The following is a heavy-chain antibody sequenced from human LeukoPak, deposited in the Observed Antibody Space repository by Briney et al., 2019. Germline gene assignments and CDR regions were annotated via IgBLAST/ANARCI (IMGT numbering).Heavy chain of an antibody. CDR3: ARGCSGGSCYSYYYYYMDV. Sequence: ASVKVSCKASGYTFTGYYMHWVRQAPGQGLEWMGWINPNSGGTNYAQKFQGRVTMTRDRSISTAYMEMSRLRSDDTAVYYCARGCSGGSCYSYYYYYMDVWGKGTTVTVSS. J-gene: IGHJ6*03. CDR2: INPNSGGT. CDR1: GYTFTGYY. V-gene: IGHV1-2*02. D-gene: IGHD2-15*01.